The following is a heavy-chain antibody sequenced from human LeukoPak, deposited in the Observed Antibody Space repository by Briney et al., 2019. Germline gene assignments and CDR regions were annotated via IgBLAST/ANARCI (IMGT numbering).Heavy chain of an antibody. D-gene: IGHD6-19*01. Sequence: PGGSLRLSCAASGFTFSSYWMNWVRQAPGKGLEWVANIKKDGSEKYYVDSVKGRFTISRDNAKNSLYLQMNSLRAEDTAVYYCARYTTAGYSSGWYGPSFDYWGQGTLVTVSS. V-gene: IGHV3-7*01. CDR2: IKKDGSEK. CDR3: ARYTTAGYSSGWYGPSFDY. CDR1: GFTFSSYW. J-gene: IGHJ4*02.